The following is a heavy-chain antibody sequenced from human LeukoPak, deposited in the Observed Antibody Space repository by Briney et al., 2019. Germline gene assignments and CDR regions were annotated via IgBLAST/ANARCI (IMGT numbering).Heavy chain of an antibody. CDR1: GGSISSSSYY. CDR2: IYYSGST. D-gene: IGHD6-19*01. CDR3: ARSRVAVAADFDY. V-gene: IGHV4-39*07. J-gene: IGHJ4*02. Sequence: SETLSLTCTVSGGSISSSSYYWGWIRQPPGKGLEWIGSIYYSGSTYYNPSLKSRVTISVDTSKNQFSLKLSSVTAADTAVYYCARSRVAVAADFDYWGQGTLVTVSS.